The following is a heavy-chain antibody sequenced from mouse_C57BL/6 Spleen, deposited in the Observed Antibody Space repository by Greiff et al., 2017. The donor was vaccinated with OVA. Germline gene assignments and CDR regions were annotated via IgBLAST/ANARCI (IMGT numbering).Heavy chain of an antibody. D-gene: IGHD2-4*01. CDR3: AISPHIYYDYDGGFAY. J-gene: IGHJ3*01. CDR2: INPNYGTT. CDR1: GYSFTDYN. Sequence: VQLKESGPELVKPGASVKISCKASGYSFTDYNMNWVKQSNGKSLEWIGVINPNYGTTSYNQKFKGKATLTVDQSSSTAYMQLNSLTSEDSAVYYCAISPHIYYDYDGGFAYWGQGTLVTVSA. V-gene: IGHV1-39*01.